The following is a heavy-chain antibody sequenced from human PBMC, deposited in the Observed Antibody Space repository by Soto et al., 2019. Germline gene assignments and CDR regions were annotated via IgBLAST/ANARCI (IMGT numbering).Heavy chain of an antibody. CDR1: GFTFSNYN. CDR2: ILSTGGTT. V-gene: IGHV3-23*01. CDR3: AKKLGTPGGNYFDP. D-gene: IGHD2-8*02. J-gene: IGHJ5*02. Sequence: EVQLLESGGGLVQPGGSLRLSCAASGFTFSNYNMNWVRQAPGKGLEWVSTILSTGGTTYYADSVKGRFTISRDNSKDTLYVQMDSLRAEDTAVYYCAKKLGTPGGNYFDPWGQGTLVTVSS.